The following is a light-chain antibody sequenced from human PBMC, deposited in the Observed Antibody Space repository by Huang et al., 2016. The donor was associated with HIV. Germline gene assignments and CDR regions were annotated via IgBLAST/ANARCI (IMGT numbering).Light chain of an antibody. V-gene: IGKV3-20*01. CDR1: QSVTRSY. Sequence: EIVLSQSPGTLSLSPGERATPSCRASQSVTRSYLAWYQQKPGQAPRRLIYAASIRATGIPDMFSGSASGTDFTLTISRLEPEDFAVYYCQQYGGSTYTFGQGTKLEIK. CDR2: AAS. J-gene: IGKJ2*01. CDR3: QQYGGSTYT.